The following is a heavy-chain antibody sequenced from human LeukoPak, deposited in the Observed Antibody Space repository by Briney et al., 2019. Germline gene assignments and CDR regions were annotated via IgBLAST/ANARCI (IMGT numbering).Heavy chain of an antibody. CDR1: GFTVSSNY. D-gene: IGHD5-12*01. J-gene: IGHJ4*02. CDR3: AREGRSGYDSCYFDC. CDR2: IYSGGST. V-gene: IGHV3-53*01. Sequence: GGSLRLSCAASGFTVSSNYMSWVRQAPGRGLEWVSVIYSGGSTYYADSVKGRFTISRDNSKNTLYLQMNSLRAEDTAVYYCAREGRSGYDSCYFDCWGQGSLVTVSS.